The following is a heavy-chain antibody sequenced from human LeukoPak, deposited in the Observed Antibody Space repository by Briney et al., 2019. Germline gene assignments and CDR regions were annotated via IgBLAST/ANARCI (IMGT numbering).Heavy chain of an antibody. Sequence: GGSLRLSCAASGFTFSSYWMSWVRQAPGKGLEWVANINQDQSEKYYVDSVKGRFTISRDNARNSLYLQMNSLRAGDTAVYYCARLGYCSNGVCPGNYWGQGTLVTVSS. CDR1: GFTFSSYW. V-gene: IGHV3-7*05. CDR3: ARLGYCSNGVCPGNY. D-gene: IGHD2-8*01. J-gene: IGHJ4*02. CDR2: INQDQSEK.